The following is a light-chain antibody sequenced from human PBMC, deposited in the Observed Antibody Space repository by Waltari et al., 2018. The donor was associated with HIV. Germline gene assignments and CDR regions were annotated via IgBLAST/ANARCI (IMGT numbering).Light chain of an antibody. CDR3: AAWDDTLKVYV. CDR1: GSNIRSNY. Sequence: QSVLAQPPSVSGAPGQRVTISCSGSGSNIRSNYVNWYQQLPVTAPRVLIYTDDHRPSGVPARCSGSKAGTTASLAISGLQSEDEADYYCAAWDDTLKVYVFGNGTKVTVL. CDR2: TDD. J-gene: IGLJ1*01. V-gene: IGLV1-44*01.